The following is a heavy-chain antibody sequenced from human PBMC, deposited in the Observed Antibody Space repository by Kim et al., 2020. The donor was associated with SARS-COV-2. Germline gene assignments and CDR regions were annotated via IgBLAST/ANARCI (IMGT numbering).Heavy chain of an antibody. CDR3: ARASLEGTVTWAGLYYFDY. J-gene: IGHJ4*02. V-gene: IGHV4-34*01. Sequence: SETLSLTCAVYGGSFSGYYWSWIRQPPGKGLEWIGEINHSGSTNYNPSLKSRVTISVDTSKNQFSLKLSSVTAADTAVYYCARASLEGTVTWAGLYYFDYWGQGTLVTVSS. D-gene: IGHD4-17*01. CDR1: GGSFSGYY. CDR2: INHSGST.